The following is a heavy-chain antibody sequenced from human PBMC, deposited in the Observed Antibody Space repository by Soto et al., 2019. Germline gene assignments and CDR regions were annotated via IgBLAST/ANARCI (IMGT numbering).Heavy chain of an antibody. J-gene: IGHJ4*02. CDR2: INPNNGAT. V-gene: IGHV1-2*02. CDR1: GYTFTDYF. Sequence: QVQLVQSGAEVKKPGASVKVSCKASGYTFTDYFIHWVRQAPGQGLEWMGWINPNNGATGYAQKFQGRVTMTRDTSISTAYMELSRLGSDDTAVFYCARDHHYDRSGYYEEDFDSWGQGTLVTVSS. D-gene: IGHD3-22*01. CDR3: ARDHHYDRSGYYEEDFDS.